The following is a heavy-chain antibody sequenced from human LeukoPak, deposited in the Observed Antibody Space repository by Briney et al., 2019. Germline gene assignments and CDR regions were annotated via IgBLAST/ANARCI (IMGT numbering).Heavy chain of an antibody. CDR1: GLPFSTYW. V-gene: IGHV3-74*01. J-gene: IGHJ4*02. CDR2: VNCDGSRT. Sequence: TGGSLRLSCAASGLPFSTYWMHWVRQAPGKGLVWVSCVNCDGSRTIYADSVKGRFTISRDNAKNTLYLQMNTLRAEDTAVYYCAGGYGFDYWGQGTLVTVSS. CDR3: AGGYGFDY. D-gene: IGHD1-1*01.